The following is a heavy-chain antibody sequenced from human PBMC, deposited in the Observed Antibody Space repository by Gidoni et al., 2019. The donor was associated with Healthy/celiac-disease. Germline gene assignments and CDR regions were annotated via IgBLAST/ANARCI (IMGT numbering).Heavy chain of an antibody. J-gene: IGHJ4*02. CDR3: ARVGIAAAGTVDY. CDR1: GVTGSSHY. V-gene: IGHV3-53*01. D-gene: IGHD6-13*01. Sequence: EVQLVESGGGLIQPRGSLRLSCAAAGVTGSSHYMSWVRQAPWKGLEWVSVIYRGCSTYYADSGTGRFTISRDNSKHTLYLQMNSLRAEDTAVYYCARVGIAAAGTVDYWGQGTLVTVSS. CDR2: IYRGCST.